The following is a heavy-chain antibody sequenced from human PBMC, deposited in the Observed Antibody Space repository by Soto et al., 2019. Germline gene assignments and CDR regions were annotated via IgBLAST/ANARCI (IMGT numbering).Heavy chain of an antibody. V-gene: IGHV3-30*18. Sequence: QVQLVGSGGGVVQPGRSLRLSCEASGFSFSSHGMHWVRQAPGKGLEWLAVISYDGNNKYYADSVKGRFSISRDNYKTTLYLQMTSLRAEDTAVYYCAKDHLPTTITTPWFDPWGQGTLVTVSS. CDR1: GFSFSSHG. D-gene: IGHD4-17*01. CDR3: AKDHLPTTITTPWFDP. J-gene: IGHJ5*02. CDR2: ISYDGNNK.